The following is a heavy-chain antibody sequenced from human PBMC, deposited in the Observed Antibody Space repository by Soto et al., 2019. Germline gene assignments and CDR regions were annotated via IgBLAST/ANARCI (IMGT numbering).Heavy chain of an antibody. V-gene: IGHV4-61*01. CDR2: IYYSGST. CDR3: ARDGYYDSSGYYSPGRFDP. Sequence: SETLSLTCTVSGGSVSSGRYYWSWIRQPPGKGLEWIGYIYYSGSTNYNPSLKSRVTISVDTSKNQFSLKLSSVTAADTAVYYCARDGYYDSSGYYSPGRFDPWGQGALVTVSS. J-gene: IGHJ5*02. CDR1: GGSVSSGRYY. D-gene: IGHD3-22*01.